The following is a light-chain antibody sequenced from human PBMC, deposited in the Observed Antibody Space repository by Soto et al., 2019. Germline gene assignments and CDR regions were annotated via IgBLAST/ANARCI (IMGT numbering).Light chain of an antibody. CDR1: QSISSY. V-gene: IGKV1-39*01. Sequence: DIQMTQSPSSLSASVGDRVTITCRASQSISSYLNRYQQKPGKAPKLLIYAASSLQSGVPSRFSGRESGTDFTLTISRQQAEDCATYYCQQSYSTPRTCGQGTKGEIK. CDR2: AAS. J-gene: IGKJ1*01. CDR3: QQSYSTPRT.